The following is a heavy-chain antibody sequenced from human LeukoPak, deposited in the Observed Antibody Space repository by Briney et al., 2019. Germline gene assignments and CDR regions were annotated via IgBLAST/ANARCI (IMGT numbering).Heavy chain of an antibody. D-gene: IGHD3-10*01. Sequence: GGSLRLSCAASGFTFSNYGMHWVRQAPGKGLEWVAFIRSDGSNKHYADSVKGRFTTSRDNSKNTLYMQMNSLRAEDTALYYCAKDGSGSRLYYYYYMDVWGKGTTVTISS. CDR3: AKDGSGSRLYYYYYMDV. CDR1: GFTFSNYG. CDR2: IRSDGSNK. V-gene: IGHV3-30*02. J-gene: IGHJ6*03.